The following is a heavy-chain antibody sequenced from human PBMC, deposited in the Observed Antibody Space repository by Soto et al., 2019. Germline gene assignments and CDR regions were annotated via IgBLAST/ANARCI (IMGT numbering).Heavy chain of an antibody. J-gene: IGHJ6*02. CDR3: ARDREAGYNFYYGMDV. V-gene: IGHV4-4*07. D-gene: IGHD6-19*01. CDR1: GADINTYS. Sequence: SETLSLTCSVSGADINTYSWTWIRQPAGKGLGWIGRIYTSASINYNPSLKGRVTLSVDTSTNQVSLRLASVTAADTAIYYCARDREAGYNFYYGMDVWGQGTTVTVSS. CDR2: IYTSASI.